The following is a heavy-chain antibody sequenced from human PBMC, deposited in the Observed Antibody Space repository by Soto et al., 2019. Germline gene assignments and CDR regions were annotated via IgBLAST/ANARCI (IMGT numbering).Heavy chain of an antibody. Sequence: QVQLVESGGGVVQPGRSLRLSCAASGFTFNSYGMHWVRQAPGKGLEWVAVISYDGSNKYYADSVKGRFTISRDNSKNTLYLQMNSLRAEDTAVYYCAKDHGSSSAPVNFDYWGQGTLVTVSS. CDR2: ISYDGSNK. CDR1: GFTFNSYG. V-gene: IGHV3-30*18. D-gene: IGHD6-6*01. CDR3: AKDHGSSSAPVNFDY. J-gene: IGHJ4*02.